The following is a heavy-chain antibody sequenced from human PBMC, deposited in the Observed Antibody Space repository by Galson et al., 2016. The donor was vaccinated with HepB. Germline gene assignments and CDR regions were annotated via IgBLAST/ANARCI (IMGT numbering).Heavy chain of an antibody. CDR1: GFTFTSYG. CDR3: AKDSYYYDGSGYYLGDRYFQN. CDR2: LSYDGSNE. Sequence: SLRLSCAASGFTFTSYGMHWVRQAPGKGLEWVALLSYDGSNEYYSDSVKGRFTISRDNSKNTLYLQMNSLRADDTAVYYCAKDSYYYDGSGYYLGDRYFQNWGQGTLVTVSS. V-gene: IGHV3-30*18. D-gene: IGHD3-22*01. J-gene: IGHJ1*01.